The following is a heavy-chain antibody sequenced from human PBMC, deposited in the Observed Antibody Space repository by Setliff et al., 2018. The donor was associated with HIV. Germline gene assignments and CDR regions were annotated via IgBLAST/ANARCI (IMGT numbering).Heavy chain of an antibody. V-gene: IGHV4-59*08. CDR1: GDSISTDY. CDR3: ARHSPSDY. J-gene: IGHJ4*02. CDR2: IYNSAST. Sequence: SETLSLTCTVSGDSISTDYWTWIRQPPGKGLEWIGYIYNSASTSYNPSLKSRVTVSVDTSKNQFSLKLSSVTAADTAVYYCARHSPSDYWGQGTLVTVSS.